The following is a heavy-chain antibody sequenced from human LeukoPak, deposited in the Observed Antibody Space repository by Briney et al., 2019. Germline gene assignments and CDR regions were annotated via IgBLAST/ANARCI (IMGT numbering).Heavy chain of an antibody. V-gene: IGHV3-23*01. Sequence: GGSLRLSCAASGFTFSSYAMSWVRQAPGKGLERVSAISGSGGSTYYADSVKGRFTISRDNSKNTLYLQMNSLRAEDTAVYYCAKGGSSWYAPYYFDYWGQGTLVTVSS. CDR2: ISGSGGST. D-gene: IGHD6-13*01. J-gene: IGHJ4*02. CDR3: AKGGSSWYAPYYFDY. CDR1: GFTFSSYA.